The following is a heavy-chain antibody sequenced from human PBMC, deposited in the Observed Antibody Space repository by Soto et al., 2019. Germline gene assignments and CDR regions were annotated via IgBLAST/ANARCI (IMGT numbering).Heavy chain of an antibody. CDR2: INPKSGGT. D-gene: IGHD1-26*01. CDR3: ARDLAKGGGSASFDY. V-gene: IGHV1-2*02. Sequence: ASVKVSCKASGYTFTVYYMHWVRQAPGQGLEWMGWINPKSGGTMYPQKFQGRVTMTWDTSISTAYMALTRLRSDDTAVYYCARDLAKGGGSASFDYWGQGTLVTVSS. J-gene: IGHJ4*02. CDR1: GYTFTVYY.